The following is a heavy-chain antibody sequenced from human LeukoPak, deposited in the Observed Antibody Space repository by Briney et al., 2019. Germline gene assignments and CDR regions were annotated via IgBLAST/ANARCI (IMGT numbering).Heavy chain of an antibody. D-gene: IGHD3-22*01. CDR1: GYSFTGYF. CDR3: ARSGSTGYSPYY. Sequence: GASVKVSCKASGYSFTGYFIHWVRQAPGQGLEWMGCIDPNSGDTKYAQKFQGRVSMPRDTSTRTAYMELSRLRSDDTAVYFCARSGSTGYSPYYWGQGTLVTVSS. CDR2: IDPNSGDT. J-gene: IGHJ4*02. V-gene: IGHV1-2*02.